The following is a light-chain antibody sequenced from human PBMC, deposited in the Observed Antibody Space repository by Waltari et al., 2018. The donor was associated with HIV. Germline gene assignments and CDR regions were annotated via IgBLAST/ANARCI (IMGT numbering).Light chain of an antibody. Sequence: SYVLTQPPSVSVAPGQTARITCGGSSIGSKSVHWYQQKPGQAPVLVVSDDSDRPSGIRERFSGSKSGNTATLTISRVEAGDEADYYCQVWYSLTDPVVFGGGTKLTVL. CDR2: DDS. CDR1: SIGSKS. CDR3: QVWYSLTDPVV. J-gene: IGLJ2*01. V-gene: IGLV3-21*02.